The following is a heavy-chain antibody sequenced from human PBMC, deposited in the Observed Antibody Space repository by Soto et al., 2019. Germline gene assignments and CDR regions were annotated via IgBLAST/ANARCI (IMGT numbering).Heavy chain of an antibody. D-gene: IGHD5-12*01. J-gene: IGHJ6*02. CDR3: ARDMGGSNYYYYYGMDV. CDR2: IIPIFGTA. V-gene: IGHV1-69*06. Sequence: GASVKVSCKASGGTFSSYAISWVRQAPGQVLEWMGGIIPIFGTANYAQKFQGRVTITADTSTSTVYMELSSLRSEDTAVYYCARDMGGSNYYYYYGMDVWGQGTTVTVSS. CDR1: GGTFSSYA.